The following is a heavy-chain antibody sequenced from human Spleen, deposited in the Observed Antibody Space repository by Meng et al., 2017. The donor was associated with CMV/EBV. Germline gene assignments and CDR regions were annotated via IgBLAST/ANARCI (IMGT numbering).Heavy chain of an antibody. CDR2: IIPQLGTP. CDR3: ATGGYDGSYYYALDV. Sequence: SVKVSCKASGDIFSNYAISWVRLAPGQGLEWMGGIIPQLGTPDYTQKFQGRVTIITDESPSTAYMEISSLRSDDTAVYYCATGGYDGSYYYALDVWGQGTTVTVSS. J-gene: IGHJ6*02. D-gene: IGHD5-12*01. CDR1: GDIFSNYA. V-gene: IGHV1-69*05.